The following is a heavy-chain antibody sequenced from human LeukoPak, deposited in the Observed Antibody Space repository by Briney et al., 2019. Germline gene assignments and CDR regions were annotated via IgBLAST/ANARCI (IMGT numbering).Heavy chain of an antibody. CDR3: ARRSEVRNAFDI. V-gene: IGHV3-21*01. CDR2: ISSSSSYI. CDR1: GFTFSSYS. J-gene: IGHJ3*02. Sequence: GGSLRLSCAASGFTFSSYSMNWVRQAPGKGLEWVSSISSSSSYIYYADSVKGRFTISRDNAKNSLYLQMNSLRAEDTAVYYCARRSEVRNAFDIWGQGTMVTVSS.